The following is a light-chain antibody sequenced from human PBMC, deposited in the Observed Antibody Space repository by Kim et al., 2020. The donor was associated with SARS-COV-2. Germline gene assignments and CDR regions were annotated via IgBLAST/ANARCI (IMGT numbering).Light chain of an antibody. V-gene: IGKV3-11*01. J-gene: IGKJ2*03. CDR3: QQRSSWPPRS. CDR2: DAS. Sequence: LSPGGRTTLSCRASESVSSYLAWYQQRPGQAARLLFYDASKRVIGIPARFSSSGSETDFTLTISSLEPEDFAVYYCQQRSSWPPRSFGQETKLEI. CDR1: ESVSSY.